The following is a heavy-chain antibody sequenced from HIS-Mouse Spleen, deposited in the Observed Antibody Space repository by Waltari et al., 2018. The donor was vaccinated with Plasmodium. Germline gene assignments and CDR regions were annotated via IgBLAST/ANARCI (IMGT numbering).Heavy chain of an antibody. CDR3: AREDILTAYYNDYWYFDL. CDR2: ISSSSSYI. CDR1: GFSFSSYS. Sequence: EVQLVESGGGLVKPGGSLRLSCAASGFSFSSYSMNWVRQAPGKGLEWGSSISSSSSYIYDADSVKGRFTISRDNAKNSLYLQMNSLRAEDTAVYYCAREDILTAYYNDYWYFDLWGRGTLVTVSS. D-gene: IGHD3-9*01. J-gene: IGHJ2*01. V-gene: IGHV3-21*01.